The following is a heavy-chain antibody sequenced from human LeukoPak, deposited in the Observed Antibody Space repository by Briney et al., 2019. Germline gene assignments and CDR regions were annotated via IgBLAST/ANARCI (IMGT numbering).Heavy chain of an antibody. V-gene: IGHV3-21*04. Sequence: GGSLRLSCAASGFTFSSYSMNWVRQAPGKGLEWVSSISSSSSYIYYTDSVKGRFTISRDNAKKSLYLQMNSLRAEDTAVYYCAKGGPFGVLTPYYFDYWGQGTLVTVSS. CDR2: ISSSSSYI. CDR3: AKGGPFGVLTPYYFDY. J-gene: IGHJ4*02. CDR1: GFTFSSYS. D-gene: IGHD3-3*01.